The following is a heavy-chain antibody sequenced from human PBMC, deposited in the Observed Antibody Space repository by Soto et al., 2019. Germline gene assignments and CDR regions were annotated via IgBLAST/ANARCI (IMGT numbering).Heavy chain of an antibody. J-gene: IGHJ3*02. CDR2: IYPGDSDT. Sequence: PGESLKISCKGSGYSFTSYWIGWVRQMPGKGLEWMGIIYPGDSDTRYSPSFQGQVTISADKSISTAYLQWSSLKASDTAMYYCARQAKGAGGPLGAFDIWGQGTMGSVSS. CDR3: ARQAKGAGGPLGAFDI. V-gene: IGHV5-51*01. CDR1: GYSFTSYW.